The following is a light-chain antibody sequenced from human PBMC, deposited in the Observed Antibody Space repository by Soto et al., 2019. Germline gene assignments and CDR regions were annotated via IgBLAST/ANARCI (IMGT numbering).Light chain of an antibody. CDR3: QQYSTYPWT. CDR1: QTISTL. J-gene: IGKJ1*01. Sequence: DIQMTQSPSTLSASVGDRVTITCRASQTISTLLAWYQQRPGKAPNLLIYKASSLESGVSSRFSGRGSGTEFTLTIISLQPDDFATYFCQQYSTYPWTFGQGTKVEVK. CDR2: KAS. V-gene: IGKV1-5*03.